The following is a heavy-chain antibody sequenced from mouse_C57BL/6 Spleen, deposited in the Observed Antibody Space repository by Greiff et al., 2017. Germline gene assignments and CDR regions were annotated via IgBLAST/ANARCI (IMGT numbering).Heavy chain of an antibody. J-gene: IGHJ4*01. Sequence: VQLQQSGAELMKPGASVKLSCKASGYTFTGYWIEWVKQRPGHGLEWIGEILPGSGSTNYNEKFKGKATFTADTSSNTAYMQHSSLTTEDSAIYYCARAPIYYDYDGDAMDYWGQGTSGTVSS. CDR2: ILPGSGST. CDR1: GYTFTGYW. CDR3: ARAPIYYDYDGDAMDY. V-gene: IGHV1-9*01. D-gene: IGHD2-4*01.